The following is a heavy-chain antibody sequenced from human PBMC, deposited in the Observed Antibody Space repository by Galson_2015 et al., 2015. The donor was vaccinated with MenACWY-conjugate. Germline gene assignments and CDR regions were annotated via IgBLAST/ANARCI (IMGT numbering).Heavy chain of an antibody. V-gene: IGHV5-51*01. Sequence: QSGAEVKKPGESLQISCKASGSNFIPYWLGWVRQVPGKGLEWVGLISPIDSKTRYSPAFEGRVTISADNSITTAYLQWNSLQASDTAMYYCARHPPGGRGMDVWGQGTTVTVSS. CDR1: GSNFIPYW. D-gene: IGHD1-26*01. CDR2: ISPIDSKT. CDR3: ARHPPGGRGMDV. J-gene: IGHJ6*02.